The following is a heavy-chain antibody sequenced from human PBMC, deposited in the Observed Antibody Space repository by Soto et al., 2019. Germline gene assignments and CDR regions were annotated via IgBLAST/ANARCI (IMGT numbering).Heavy chain of an antibody. Sequence: PSETLSLTCVVSNYSIISNYYWGWIRQPPGKGLEWIGIIDHTGSAFYNPSLKSRVTLPIDTSKDLFSLRLTSVTAADTAVYYCARERFGEYAVDYWGQGTLVTLSS. J-gene: IGHJ4*02. CDR2: IDHTGSA. D-gene: IGHD4-17*01. V-gene: IGHV4-38-2*02. CDR1: NYSIISNYY. CDR3: ARERFGEYAVDY.